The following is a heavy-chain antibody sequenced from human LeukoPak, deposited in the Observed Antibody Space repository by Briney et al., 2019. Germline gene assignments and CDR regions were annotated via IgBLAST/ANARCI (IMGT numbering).Heavy chain of an antibody. V-gene: IGHV3-53*01. CDR2: MYSGGTT. Sequence: PGGSLRLSCAASGFTVSNNYMNWVRQAPGKGLEWVSVMYSGGTTYCADSVKGRFSISRDKSKNTVFLQMSSLKAEDTAVYYCASPSSGQSFDIWGQGTTVTVSS. D-gene: IGHD3-22*01. J-gene: IGHJ3*02. CDR3: ASPSSGQSFDI. CDR1: GFTVSNNY.